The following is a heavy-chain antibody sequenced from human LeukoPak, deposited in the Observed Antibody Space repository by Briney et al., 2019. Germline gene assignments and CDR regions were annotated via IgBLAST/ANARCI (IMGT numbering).Heavy chain of an antibody. D-gene: IGHD2-15*01. CDR3: AAILDCSGGSCCFIDPNTSYYFDY. Sequence: SVKVSCKASGGTFSSYAISWVRQAPGQGLEWMGGIIPIFGTANYAQMFQGRVTITTDESTSTAYMELRSLRSKDTAVYYCAAILDCSGGSCCFIDPNTSYYFDYWGQGTLVTVSS. J-gene: IGHJ4*02. CDR2: IIPIFGTA. V-gene: IGHV1-69*05. CDR1: GGTFSSYA.